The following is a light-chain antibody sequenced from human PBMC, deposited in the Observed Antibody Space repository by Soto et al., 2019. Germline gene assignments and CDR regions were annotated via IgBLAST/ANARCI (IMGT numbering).Light chain of an antibody. CDR3: GSWDSSLSAYV. CDR1: SSNIGSGT. CDR2: DDN. V-gene: IGLV1-51*01. Sequence: QSVLTQPPSVSGTPGQRVTISCSGSSSNIGSGTVNWYQQLPGTAPIRLIYDDNKRPSGIPDRFSGSKSGTSATLGITGFQTGDEADYYCGSWDSSLSAYVFGTGTKVTVL. J-gene: IGLJ1*01.